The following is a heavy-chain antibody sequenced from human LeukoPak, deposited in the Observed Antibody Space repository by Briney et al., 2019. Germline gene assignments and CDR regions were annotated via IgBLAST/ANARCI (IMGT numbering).Heavy chain of an antibody. J-gene: IGHJ4*02. V-gene: IGHV1-2*02. Sequence: GASVKVSCKASGYTFTGYYMHWVRQAPRQGLAWMGWINPNSGGTNYAQKFQGRVTMTRDTSISTAYMELSRLRSDDTAVYCCARLGVAGNFDYWGQGTLVTVSS. CDR1: GYTFTGYY. CDR3: ARLGVAGNFDY. CDR2: INPNSGGT. D-gene: IGHD6-19*01.